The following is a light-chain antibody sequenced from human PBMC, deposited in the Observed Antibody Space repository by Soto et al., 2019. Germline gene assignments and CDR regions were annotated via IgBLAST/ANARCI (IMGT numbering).Light chain of an antibody. V-gene: IGKV3-11*01. Sequence: PGERATLSCRASQRVSSYLAWYQQKPGQAPRLLIYDASSRAAGIPARFSGSEAGTDFTLTISSLEPEDFAVYYCQQRSDWPHTFGGGTKVEIK. CDR2: DAS. CDR1: QRVSSY. CDR3: QQRSDWPHT. J-gene: IGKJ4*01.